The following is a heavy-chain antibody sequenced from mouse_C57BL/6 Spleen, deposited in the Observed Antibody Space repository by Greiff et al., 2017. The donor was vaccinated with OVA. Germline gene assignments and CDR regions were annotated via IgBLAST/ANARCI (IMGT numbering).Heavy chain of an antibody. J-gene: IGHJ3*01. CDR3: ARYKTAQSTWFAY. D-gene: IGHD3-2*02. V-gene: IGHV5-17*01. CDR1: GFTFSDYG. CDR2: ISSGSSTI. Sequence: EVKLQESGGGLVKPGGSLKLSCAASGFTFSDYGMHWVRQAPEKGLEWVAYISSGSSTIYYADTVKGRFTISRDNAKNTLFLQMTSLRSEDTAMYYCARYKTAQSTWFAYWGQGTLVTVSA.